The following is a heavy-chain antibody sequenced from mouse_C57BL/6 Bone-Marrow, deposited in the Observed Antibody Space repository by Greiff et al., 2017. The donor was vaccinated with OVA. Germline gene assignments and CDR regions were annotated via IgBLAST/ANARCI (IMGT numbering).Heavy chain of an antibody. J-gene: IGHJ1*03. CDR1: GFTFSDYG. CDR3: ARINYWYFDV. Sequence: EVKLVESGGGLVKPGGSLKLSCAASGFTFSDYGMHWVRQAPGKGLEWVAYISRGSSTTYYADTVKGRFTFSRDNAKNTLFLKMPSLRSEDTAMYYCARINYWYFDVWGTGTTVTVSS. V-gene: IGHV5-17*01. CDR2: ISRGSSTT.